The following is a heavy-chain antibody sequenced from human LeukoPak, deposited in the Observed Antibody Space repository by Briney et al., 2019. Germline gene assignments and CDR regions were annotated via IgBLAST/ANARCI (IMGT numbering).Heavy chain of an antibody. CDR1: GFTFSSYW. CDR2: IKQGGSEK. CDR3: ARIYSNFVSLGF. D-gene: IGHD4-11*01. J-gene: IGHJ4*02. Sequence: GGSLRLSCAASGFTFSSYWMSWVRQAPGKGLEWVANIKQGGSEKYYVDSVKGRFTISRDNAKNTLYLEMNSLRAEDTAVYYCARIYSNFVSLGFWGQGTLVTVSS. V-gene: IGHV3-7*01.